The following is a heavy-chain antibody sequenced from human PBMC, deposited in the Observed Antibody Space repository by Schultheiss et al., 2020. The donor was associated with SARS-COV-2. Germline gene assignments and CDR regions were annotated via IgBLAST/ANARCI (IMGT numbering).Heavy chain of an antibody. V-gene: IGHV3-7*01. D-gene: IGHD3-3*01. CDR1: GFTFSSYW. CDR2: IKQDGSEK. Sequence: GGSLRLSCAASGFTFSSYWMSWVRQAPGKGLEWVANIKQDGSEKYYVDSVKGRFTISRDNAKNSLYLQMNSLRAEDTAVYYCARGIPGDFWSGYYPGYWGQGTLVTVSS. CDR3: ARGIPGDFWSGYYPGY. J-gene: IGHJ4*02.